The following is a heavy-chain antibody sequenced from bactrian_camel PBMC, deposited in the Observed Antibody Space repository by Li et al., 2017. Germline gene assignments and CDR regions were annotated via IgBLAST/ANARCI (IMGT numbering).Heavy chain of an antibody. CDR2: IGSTGIT. D-gene: IGHD2*01. Sequence: QVQLVESGGGSVQSGGSLRLSCAASGFSVSDYCMGWYRQAPGKEREMVSIIGSTGITSYADSVKGRFAISLDNSKHILYLQMNNLKTTDTAVYYCVRSLRSGFVYYDWFAYWGQGTQVTVS. CDR1: GFSVSDYC. J-gene: IGHJ4*01. V-gene: IGHV3S55*01. CDR3: VRSLRSGFVYYDWFAY.